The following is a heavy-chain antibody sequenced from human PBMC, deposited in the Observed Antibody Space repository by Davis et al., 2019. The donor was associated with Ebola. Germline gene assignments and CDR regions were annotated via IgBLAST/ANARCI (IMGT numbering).Heavy chain of an antibody. CDR3: ARDRRTYYYDSSGYYSATDAFDI. D-gene: IGHD3-22*01. J-gene: IGHJ3*02. CDR2: IYHSGST. Sequence: SETLSLTCAVSGGSISSSNWWRWVRQPPGKGLEWIGEIYHSGSTNYNPSLKSRVTISVDTSKNQFSLKLSSVTAADTAVYYCARDRRTYYYDSSGYYSATDAFDIWGQGTMVTVSS. CDR1: GGSISSSNW. V-gene: IGHV4-4*02.